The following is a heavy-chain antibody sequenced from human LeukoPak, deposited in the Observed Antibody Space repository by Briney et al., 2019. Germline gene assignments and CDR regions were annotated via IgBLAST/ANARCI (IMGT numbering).Heavy chain of an antibody. CDR3: ARGSCSRRSSFSCNH. D-gene: IGHD2-15*01. J-gene: IGHJ4*02. CDR2: IKQDGSEK. CDR1: GFTFSSYG. V-gene: IGHV3-7*01. Sequence: GGSLRLSCAASGFTFSSYGMSWVRQAPGKGLEWVANIKQDGSEKYYVDSVKGRFTISRENAKNSVYLPMNRLRAEDPAVYYCARGSCSRRSSFSCNHWRQGTLLTVSS.